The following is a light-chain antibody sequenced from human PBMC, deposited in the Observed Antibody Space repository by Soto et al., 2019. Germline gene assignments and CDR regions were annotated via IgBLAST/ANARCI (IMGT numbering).Light chain of an antibody. CDR2: DAS. J-gene: IGKJ4*01. Sequence: DIQMTQSPSSLSASVGDRVTITCQASQDISNYLNWYQQKPGKAPKLLIYDASTRATGISARFSGSGYGTEFTLTISSLQSEDFAVYFCQQCRNWPLTFGGGTKVEIK. V-gene: IGKV1-33*01. CDR1: QDISNY. CDR3: QQCRNWPLT.